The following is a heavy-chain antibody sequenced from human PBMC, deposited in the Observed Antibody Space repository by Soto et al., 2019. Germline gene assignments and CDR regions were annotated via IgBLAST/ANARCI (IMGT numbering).Heavy chain of an antibody. CDR3: ARVVMTVLPPSGYYFDY. CDR2: IYYSGST. Sequence: PSETLFLTCTVSGGSISSYYWSWIRQPPGKGLEWTGYIYYSGSTNYNPSLKSRVTISVDTSKNQFSLKLSSVTAADTAVYYCARVVMTVLPPSGYYFDYWGQGTLVTVSS. V-gene: IGHV4-59*12. D-gene: IGHD3-10*01. J-gene: IGHJ4*02. CDR1: GGSISSYY.